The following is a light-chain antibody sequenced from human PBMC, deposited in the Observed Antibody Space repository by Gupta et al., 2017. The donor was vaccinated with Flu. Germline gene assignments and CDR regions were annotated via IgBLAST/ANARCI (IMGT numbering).Light chain of an antibody. V-gene: IGLV3-1*01. Sequence: SYELTQPRSVSVSPGQTARSTCSGHKLGEKYACWYQQKSGQSPVLVLYPDSKRPSWIPERVSGSNSGNTATVTISGTQATDEADYYCQAWDSGTFVFGSGTKVTVL. CDR3: QAWDSGTFV. CDR1: KLGEKY. CDR2: PDS. J-gene: IGLJ1*01.